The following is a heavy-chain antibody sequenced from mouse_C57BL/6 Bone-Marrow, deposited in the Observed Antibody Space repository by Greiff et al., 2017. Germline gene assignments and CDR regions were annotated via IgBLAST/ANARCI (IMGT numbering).Heavy chain of an antibody. J-gene: IGHJ2*01. Sequence: EVQLQQSGPVLVKPGASVKMSCKASGYTFTDYYMNWVKQSHGKSLEWIGVINPYNGGTSYNQKFKGKATLTVDKSSSTAYMELNSLTSEDSAVDYCARIELLRYFFDYWGQGTTLTVSS. CDR2: INPYNGGT. CDR1: GYTFTDYY. V-gene: IGHV1-19*01. CDR3: ARIELLRYFFDY. D-gene: IGHD1-1*01.